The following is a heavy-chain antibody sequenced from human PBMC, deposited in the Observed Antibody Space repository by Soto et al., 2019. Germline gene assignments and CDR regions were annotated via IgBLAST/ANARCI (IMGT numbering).Heavy chain of an antibody. CDR3: ARNPFDY. J-gene: IGHJ4*02. CDR1: GFTFSDYY. Sequence: QVQLVESGGGLVKPGGSLRLSCAASGFTFSDYYMSWIRQTPGKGLEWVSYIGTRSTYTDYADSVKGRFTISRDNAKSSLYLQMDSLRADDTAVYYCARNPFDYWGQGTLVTVSS. CDR2: IGTRSTYT. V-gene: IGHV3-11*05.